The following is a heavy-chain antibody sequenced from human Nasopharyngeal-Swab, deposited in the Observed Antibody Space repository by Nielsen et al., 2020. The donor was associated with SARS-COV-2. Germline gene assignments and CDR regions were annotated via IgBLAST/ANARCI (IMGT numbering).Heavy chain of an antibody. CDR3: ARVGICNNDWCGSYDS. Sequence: GESLKISCVASGFTLGDYYMDCVRQAPGKGLEWLGHSIVKANNYTAEYAASVTGRFTFSREESKNLLYLQMNSLKTEDTAVYYCARVGICNNDWCGSYDSWGQGTLVTVSS. V-gene: IGHV3-72*01. D-gene: IGHD3-9*01. CDR1: GFTLGDYY. J-gene: IGHJ4*02. CDR2: SIVKANNYTA.